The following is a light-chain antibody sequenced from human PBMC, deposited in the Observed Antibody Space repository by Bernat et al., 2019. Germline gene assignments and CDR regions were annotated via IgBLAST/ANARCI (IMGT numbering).Light chain of an antibody. CDR2: GAS. Sequence: SPGERATLSCRASQSVSSYLAWYQQKPGHAPRLFIYGASSRATGIPDRFSGSGSGTDFTLTISSLEPEDVGVYYCQQYNNWNSFGKGNKVEIK. CDR3: QQYNNWNS. J-gene: IGKJ2*03. V-gene: IGKV3D-15*01. CDR1: QSVSSY.